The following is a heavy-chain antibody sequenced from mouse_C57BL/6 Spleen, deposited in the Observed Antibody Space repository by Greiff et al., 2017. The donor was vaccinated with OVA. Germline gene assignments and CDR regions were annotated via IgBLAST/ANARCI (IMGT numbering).Heavy chain of an antibody. CDR2: IDPANGDT. CDR3: TAPINYDYGRAY. Sequence: VQLQQSGAELVRPGASVKLSCTASGFNFKDDYMHWVKQRPEQGLEWIGWIDPANGDTEYAPKFKGKATITADTSSNTAYLQLSSLTSEDTAVGYCTAPINYDYGRAYWGQGTLVTVSA. J-gene: IGHJ3*01. V-gene: IGHV14-4*01. D-gene: IGHD2-4*01. CDR1: GFNFKDDY.